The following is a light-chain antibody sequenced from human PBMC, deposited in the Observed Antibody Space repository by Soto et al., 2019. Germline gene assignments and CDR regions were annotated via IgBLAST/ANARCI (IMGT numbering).Light chain of an antibody. J-gene: IGKJ5*01. CDR1: QSVSSY. V-gene: IGKV3-11*01. CDR3: QQRSNWPIT. Sequence: EIVLTQSLATLSLSPGERATHSCRASQSVSSYLAWYQQKPGQAPRLLIYDASNRATGIPARFSGSGSGTDFTLTISSLEPEDFAVYYCQQRSNWPITFGQGTRLEIK. CDR2: DAS.